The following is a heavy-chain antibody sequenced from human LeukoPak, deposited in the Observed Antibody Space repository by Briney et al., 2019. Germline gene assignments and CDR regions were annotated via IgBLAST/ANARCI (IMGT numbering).Heavy chain of an antibody. Sequence: GESLKISCKGSGYSFTSYWIGWVRQMPGKGLEWMGIIYPGDSDTRYSPSFQGQVTISADKSISTAYLQWSSLKASDTAMYYCARSPQRVVRSYNWFDPWGQGTLVTVSS. CDR1: GYSFTSYW. CDR2: IYPGDSDT. CDR3: ARSPQRVVRSYNWFDP. D-gene: IGHD3-22*01. V-gene: IGHV5-51*01. J-gene: IGHJ5*02.